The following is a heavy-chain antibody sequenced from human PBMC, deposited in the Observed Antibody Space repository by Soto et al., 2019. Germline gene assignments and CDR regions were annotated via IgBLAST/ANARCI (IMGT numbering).Heavy chain of an antibody. CDR2: IHYTGNT. D-gene: IGHD3-3*01. J-gene: IGHJ4*02. CDR3: XRADGFGVVTPFMDY. Sequence: QLQLQESGPGLVKPSETLSLICTVSGDSISSGRYHWGWIRQPPGKGLEFIATIHYTGNTHYNPYLRSRVTIFVXXXXXXXXXXXXXXXXXXXXXXXXXRADGFGVVTPFMDYWGQGTLVTVSS. CDR1: GDSISSGRYH. V-gene: IGHV4-39*01.